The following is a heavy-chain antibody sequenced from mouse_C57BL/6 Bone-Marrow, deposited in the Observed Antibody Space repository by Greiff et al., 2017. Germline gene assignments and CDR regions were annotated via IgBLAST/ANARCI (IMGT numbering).Heavy chain of an antibody. CDR3: TTWYYGSSYFDV. J-gene: IGHJ1*03. V-gene: IGHV14-4*01. Sequence: EVQLQQSGAELVKPGASVRLSCKASGFTFTEYTIHWVKQRSGQGLEWIGWIDPENGDTEYASKFQGKATITADTSSNTAYLQLSSLTSEDTAVYYCTTWYYGSSYFDVWGTGTTVTVSS. D-gene: IGHD1-1*01. CDR2: IDPENGDT. CDR1: GFTFTEYT.